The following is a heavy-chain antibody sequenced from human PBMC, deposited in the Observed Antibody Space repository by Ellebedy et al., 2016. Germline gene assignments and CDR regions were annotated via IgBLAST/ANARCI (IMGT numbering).Heavy chain of an antibody. CDR1: GGSFSGYY. V-gene: IGHV4-34*01. J-gene: IGHJ3*02. CDR3: AKYLDLELPRGAFDI. Sequence: SETLSLTCAVYGGSFSGYYWSWIRQPPGKGLEWIGEINHSGSTNYNPSLKSRVTISVDTSKNQFSLKLSSVTAADTAVYYCAKYLDLELPRGAFDIWGQGTMVTVSS. CDR2: INHSGST. D-gene: IGHD1-7*01.